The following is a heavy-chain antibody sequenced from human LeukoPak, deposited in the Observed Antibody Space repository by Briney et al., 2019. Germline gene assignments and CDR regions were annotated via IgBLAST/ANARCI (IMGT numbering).Heavy chain of an antibody. CDR1: GYTFTSYD. D-gene: IGHD3-10*01. CDR3: ARVRVITMVRGVIIEGGYYFDY. CDR2: MNPNSGNT. Sequence: EASVKVSCKASGYTFTSYDINWVRQATGQGLEWMGWMNPNSGNTGYAQKFQGRVTITRNTSISTAYMELSSLRSEDTAVYYCARVRVITMVRGVIIEGGYYFDYWGQGTLVTVSS. J-gene: IGHJ4*02. V-gene: IGHV1-8*03.